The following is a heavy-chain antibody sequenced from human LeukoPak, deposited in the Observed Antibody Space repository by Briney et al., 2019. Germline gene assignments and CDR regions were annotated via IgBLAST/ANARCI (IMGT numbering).Heavy chain of an antibody. CDR3: ARDKYGDGAFDY. CDR2: INSEGTST. CDR1: GFTFSYYW. J-gene: IGHJ4*02. D-gene: IGHD4-17*01. Sequence: GGSLRLSCAASGFTFSYYWMHWVRQAPGKGLVWVSRINSEGTSTSFADPVKGRFTVSRDNAKNTLYLQMNSLRAEDTAVYYCARDKYGDGAFDYWGQGTLVTVSS. V-gene: IGHV3-74*01.